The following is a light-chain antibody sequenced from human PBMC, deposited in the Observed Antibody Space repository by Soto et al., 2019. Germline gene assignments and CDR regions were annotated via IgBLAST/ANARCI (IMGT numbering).Light chain of an antibody. CDR2: SDH. Sequence: QSVLTQPPSASGTPGQRVTISCSGSSSNIGSNAVTWYQHFPGTAPKVLIYSDHQRPSGVPDRCSGSKSGTSASRAISGLRAEDEADYFCAAWGDRLNTWVFGGGTKLTVL. V-gene: IGLV1-44*01. CDR3: AAWGDRLNTWV. CDR1: SSNIGSNA. J-gene: IGLJ3*02.